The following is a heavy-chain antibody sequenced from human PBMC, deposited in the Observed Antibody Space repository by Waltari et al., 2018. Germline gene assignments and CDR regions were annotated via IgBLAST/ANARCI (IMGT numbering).Heavy chain of an antibody. Sequence: EVQLVQSGAEVKKPGESLKISCQGSGYSFTSSWIGWVRQMPGKGLEWMGIIYPGDSDTRASPHFQGQVTISDDKSISTAYLQWSSLKAADTAMYYCARGGYGSGSYIIRHFDYWGQGTLVTVSS. CDR3: ARGGYGSGSYIIRHFDY. CDR2: IYPGDSDT. CDR1: GYSFTSSW. V-gene: IGHV5-51*03. D-gene: IGHD3-10*01. J-gene: IGHJ4*02.